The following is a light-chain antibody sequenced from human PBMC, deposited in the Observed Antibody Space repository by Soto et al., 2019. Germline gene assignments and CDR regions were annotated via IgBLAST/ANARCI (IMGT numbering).Light chain of an antibody. CDR3: SSFTSRFTFV. CDR1: RSDVGAYNY. CDR2: EVT. Sequence: QSVLTQPASVSGSPGQSIAISCTATRSDVGAYNYVSWYQQHPGKAPKLMISEVTNLPSAVSDRFSGSKSGNTASLTISGLQGEDEADYYCSSFTSRFTFVFGTGTKVTVL. V-gene: IGLV2-14*01. J-gene: IGLJ1*01.